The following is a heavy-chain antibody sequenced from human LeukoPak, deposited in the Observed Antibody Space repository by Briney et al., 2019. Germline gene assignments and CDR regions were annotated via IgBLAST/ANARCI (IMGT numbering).Heavy chain of an antibody. CDR3: AHNPPYCTSTSCYNDY. J-gene: IGHJ4*02. D-gene: IGHD2-2*02. CDR2: INPNSGAT. Sequence: ASVKVSCKASGYTFTIYYMHWVRQAPGQGLEWMGWINPNSGATSYAQRFQGRVTMTRDTSISTAYMELSGLTSDDTAVYYCAHNPPYCTSTSCYNDYWGQGTLVTVSP. V-gene: IGHV1-2*02. CDR1: GYTFTIYY.